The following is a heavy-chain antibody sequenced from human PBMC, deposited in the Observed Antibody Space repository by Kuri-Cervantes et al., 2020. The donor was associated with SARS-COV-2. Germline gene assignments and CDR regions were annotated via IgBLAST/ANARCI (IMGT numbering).Heavy chain of an antibody. CDR3: ANWRRRIAAAGPFDY. CDR1: GFTFSSYG. J-gene: IGHJ4*02. V-gene: IGHV3-30*18. Sequence: GALRLSCAASGFTFSSYGMHWVRQAPGKGLEWVAVISYDGSNKYYADSVKGRFTISRDNSRNTLYLQMNSLRAEDTAVYYCANWRRRIAAAGPFDYWGQGTLVTVSS. D-gene: IGHD6-13*01. CDR2: ISYDGSNK.